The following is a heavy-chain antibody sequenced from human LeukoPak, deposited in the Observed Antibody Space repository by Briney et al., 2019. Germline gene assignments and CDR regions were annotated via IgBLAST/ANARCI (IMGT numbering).Heavy chain of an antibody. CDR2: ISYDGSNR. CDR1: GINISSYG. CDR3: LKDSSSGSSYYFHGMEV. Sequence: GGSLRLSCAASGINISSYGMHWVRQAPGKGLEWVAVISYDGSNRYYADSVKGRFTISRDNSKNTLYLQMNSLTSEDTAVYYCLKDSSSGSSYYFHGMEVWGQGTTVTVSS. V-gene: IGHV3-30*18. J-gene: IGHJ6*02. D-gene: IGHD3-10*01.